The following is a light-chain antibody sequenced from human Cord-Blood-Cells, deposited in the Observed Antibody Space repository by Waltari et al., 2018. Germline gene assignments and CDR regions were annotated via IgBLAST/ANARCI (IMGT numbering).Light chain of an antibody. Sequence: QSALTQPASVSGSPGKSITISSTGTSSDVGIYHIVPWYQQHPGNAPKLMLYEVSKRPAWVSNRFSGSKSGNTACLTISGLQAEDEADYYCCSYAGSSTYVFGTGTKVTVL. CDR3: CSYAGSSTYV. CDR1: SSDVGIYHI. V-gene: IGLV2-23*02. CDR2: EVS. J-gene: IGLJ1*01.